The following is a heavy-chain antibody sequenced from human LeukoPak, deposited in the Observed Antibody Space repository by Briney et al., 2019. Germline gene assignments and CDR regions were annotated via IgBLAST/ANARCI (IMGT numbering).Heavy chain of an antibody. V-gene: IGHV4-59*01. CDR2: IFYSGIT. D-gene: IGHD3-16*02. Sequence: SETLSLTCTVSGGSISSFYWSWLRQPPGKGLEWIGYIFYSGITNYNPSLKSRVTISVDTSKNQFSLKVSSVTAADTAVYYCARATGLHLGKVSYYFDYWGQGTPVTGSS. J-gene: IGHJ4*02. CDR3: ARATGLHLGKVSYYFDY. CDR1: GGSISSFY.